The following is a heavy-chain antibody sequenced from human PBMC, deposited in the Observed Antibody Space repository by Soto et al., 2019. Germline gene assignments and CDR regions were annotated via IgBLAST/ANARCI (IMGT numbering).Heavy chain of an antibody. CDR1: GGTFSSYA. D-gene: IGHD1-20*01. V-gene: IGHV1-69*06. CDR3: ARMRITGTTPAGYYYGMDV. J-gene: IGHJ6*02. CDR2: IIPIFGTA. Sequence: SVKVSCKASGGTFSSYAISWVRQAPGQGLEWMGGIIPIFGTANYAQKFQGRVTITADKSTSTAYMELSSLRSEDTAVYYCARMRITGTTPAGYYYGMDVWGQGTTVTGLL.